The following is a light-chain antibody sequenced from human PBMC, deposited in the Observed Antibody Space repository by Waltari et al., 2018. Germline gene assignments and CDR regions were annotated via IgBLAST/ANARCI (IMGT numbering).Light chain of an antibody. Sequence: EIVLTQSPGTLSLAPGERATLSGRASQKVSSSYLPWYQQKAVRAPTLPIDGESSRASGILARFSGSGSGRDFPLTISRLEPEDFAVYYCQQYGSSPTFGQGTKVEIK. V-gene: IGKV3-20*01. CDR3: QQYGSSPT. CDR2: GES. J-gene: IGKJ1*01. CDR1: QKVSSSY.